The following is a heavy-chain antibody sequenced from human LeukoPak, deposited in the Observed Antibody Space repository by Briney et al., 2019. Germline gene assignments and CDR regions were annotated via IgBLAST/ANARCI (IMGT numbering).Heavy chain of an antibody. D-gene: IGHD6-19*01. CDR3: AKAEYDIAVVDYYYYMDV. V-gene: IGHV3-23*01. J-gene: IGHJ6*03. CDR2: ISGSGGST. Sequence: GGSLRLSCAASGFTFSSYAMRWVRQAPGKGLEWVSAISGSGGSTYYADSVKGRFTISRDNSKNTLYLQMNSLRAEDTAVYYKAKAEYDIAVVDYYYYMDVWGKGTTVTISS. CDR1: GFTFSSYA.